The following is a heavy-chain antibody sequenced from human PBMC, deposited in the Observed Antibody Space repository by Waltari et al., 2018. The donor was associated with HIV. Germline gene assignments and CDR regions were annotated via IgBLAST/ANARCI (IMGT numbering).Heavy chain of an antibody. J-gene: IGHJ4*02. D-gene: IGHD2-8*01. CDR3: ARLDMVKTLIDY. CDR1: GGSVTSGPYY. V-gene: IGHV4-39*01. CDR2: IYYSGDS. Sequence: QLQLQESGPGLVKPSEPLSVTCTVSGGSVTSGPYYGGWVRQPPGPGLEWIGSIYYSGDSYYNPSVKSRVTMAVDTSKNQFSLRLNSVTAADTALYYCARLDMVKTLIDYWGQGTLVTVSS.